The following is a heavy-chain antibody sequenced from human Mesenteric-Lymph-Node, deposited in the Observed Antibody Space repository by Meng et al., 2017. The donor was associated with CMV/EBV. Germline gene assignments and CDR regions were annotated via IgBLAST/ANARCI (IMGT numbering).Heavy chain of an antibody. CDR2: ISSSGSTI. J-gene: IGHJ4*02. D-gene: IGHD1-26*01. Sequence: GGSLRLSCAVYGGSFSGYYWSWIRQAPGKGLEWVSYISSSGSTIYYADSVKGRFTISRDNAKNSLYLQMNSLRAEDTAVYYCARGVLVGATSGYQYWGQGTLVTVSS. CDR3: ARGVLVGATSGYQY. CDR1: GGSFSGYY. V-gene: IGHV3-11*01.